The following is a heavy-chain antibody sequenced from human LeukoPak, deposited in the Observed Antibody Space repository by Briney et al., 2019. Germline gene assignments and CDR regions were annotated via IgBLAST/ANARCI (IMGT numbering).Heavy chain of an antibody. CDR1: GYTFTSYG. CDR2: ISAYNGNP. CDR3: ARDPTITYYDFWSGHPLAFDI. Sequence: GASVKVSCKASGYTFTSYGISWVRQAPGQGLEWMGWISAYNGNPNYAQKLQGRVTMTTDTSTSTAYMELRSLRSDDTAVYYCARDPTITYYDFWSGHPLAFDIWGQGTMVTVSS. J-gene: IGHJ3*02. D-gene: IGHD3-3*01. V-gene: IGHV1-18*01.